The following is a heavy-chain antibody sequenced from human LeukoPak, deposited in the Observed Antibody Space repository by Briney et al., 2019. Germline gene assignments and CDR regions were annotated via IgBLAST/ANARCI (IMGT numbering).Heavy chain of an antibody. CDR3: ASTYYDILTPSYYFDF. V-gene: IGHV4-39*01. J-gene: IGHJ4*02. CDR1: GGSITSGSYY. CDR2: THYNERT. Sequence: SETPSLTCTVTGGSITSGSYYWGWVRQPPGKGLEWIGSTHYNERTYSNPSLKSRVTISVDTSKNQFSLNLSSVTAADTAVFYCASTYYDILTPSYYFDFWGRGTLVTVSS. D-gene: IGHD3-9*01.